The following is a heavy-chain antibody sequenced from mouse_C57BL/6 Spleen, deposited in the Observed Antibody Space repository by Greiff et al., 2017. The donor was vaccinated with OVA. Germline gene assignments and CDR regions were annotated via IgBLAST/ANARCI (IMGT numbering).Heavy chain of an antibody. D-gene: IGHD4-1*02. CDR2: IYPGDGDT. V-gene: IGHV1-82*01. CDR3: ARSTGIYAMDY. Sequence: QVQLQQSGPELVKPGASVKISCKASGYAFSSSWMNWVKQRPGKGLEWIGRIYPGDGDTNYNGKFKGKATLTADKSSSTAYMQLSSLTSEDSAVYFCARSTGIYAMDYWGQGTSVTVSS. CDR1: GYAFSSSW. J-gene: IGHJ4*01.